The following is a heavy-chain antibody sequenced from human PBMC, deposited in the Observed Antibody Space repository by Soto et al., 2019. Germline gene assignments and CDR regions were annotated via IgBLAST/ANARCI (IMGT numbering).Heavy chain of an antibody. V-gene: IGHV1-69*13. D-gene: IGHD3-22*01. CDR3: ARASYYYDSRGYYRGAYYYGMDV. CDR2: IIPIFGTA. J-gene: IGHJ6*02. Sequence: GASVKVSCKASGGTFSSYAISWVRQAPGQGLEGMGGIIPIFGTANYAQKFQGRVTITADESTSTAYMELSSLRSEDTAVYYCARASYYYDSRGYYRGAYYYGMDVWGQGTTVTVSS. CDR1: GGTFSSYA.